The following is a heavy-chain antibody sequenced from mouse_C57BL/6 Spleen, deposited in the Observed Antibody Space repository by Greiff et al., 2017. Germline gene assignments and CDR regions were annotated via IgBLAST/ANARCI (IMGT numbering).Heavy chain of an antibody. D-gene: IGHD1-1*01. Sequence: QVQLKQPGTELVKPGASVKLSCKASGYTFTSYWMHWVKQRPGQGLEWIGNINPSNGGTNYNEKFKSKATLTVDKSSSTAYMQLSSLTSEDSAVYYCARLDYGSSYVWYFDVWGTGTTVTVSS. J-gene: IGHJ1*03. CDR1: GYTFTSYW. CDR3: ARLDYGSSYVWYFDV. CDR2: INPSNGGT. V-gene: IGHV1-53*01.